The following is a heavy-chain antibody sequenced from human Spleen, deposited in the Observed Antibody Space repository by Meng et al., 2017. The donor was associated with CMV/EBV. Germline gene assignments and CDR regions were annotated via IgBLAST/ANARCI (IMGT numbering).Heavy chain of an antibody. Sequence: GESLKISCAASGFTFSTYVMHWVRQAPGKGLEWVAVIWYDGSNEYYADSAKGRFTISRDNSKNTIYLQMNSLRGEDTAVYYCAKEFASGEAINGYYYGMDVWGQGTTVTVSS. D-gene: IGHD3-16*01. V-gene: IGHV3-30*02. J-gene: IGHJ6*01. CDR2: IWYDGSNE. CDR1: GFTFSTYV. CDR3: AKEFASGEAINGYYYGMDV.